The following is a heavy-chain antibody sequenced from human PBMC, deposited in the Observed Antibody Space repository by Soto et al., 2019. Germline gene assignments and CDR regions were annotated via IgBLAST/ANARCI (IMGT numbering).Heavy chain of an antibody. J-gene: IGHJ4*02. CDR2: ISYSGNT. CDR3: ARQDYWTSEFAY. CDR1: GGSVNSRSYY. D-gene: IGHD1-1*01. Sequence: QLQLQESGPGLVKPSETLSLTCTVSGGSVNSRSYYCGWIRQPPGKGLEWIGSISYSGNTYYNPSLKSPVTIPVDTSKNQFSPKLSSVTAADTAVYYCARQDYWTSEFAYWCQGTLVTVSS. V-gene: IGHV4-39*01.